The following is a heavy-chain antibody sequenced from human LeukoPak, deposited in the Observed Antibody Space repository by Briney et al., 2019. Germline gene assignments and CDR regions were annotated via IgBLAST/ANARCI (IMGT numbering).Heavy chain of an antibody. CDR2: INHSGST. Sequence: SETLSLTCAVYGGSFSGYYWSWIRQPPGKGLEWIGEINHSGSTNYNPSLKSRVTISVDTSKNQFSLKLSSVTAADTAVYYCARHEAADYDFWSGPDLNWFDPWGQGTLVTVSS. D-gene: IGHD3-3*01. CDR1: GGSFSGYY. V-gene: IGHV4-34*01. CDR3: ARHEAADYDFWSGPDLNWFDP. J-gene: IGHJ5*02.